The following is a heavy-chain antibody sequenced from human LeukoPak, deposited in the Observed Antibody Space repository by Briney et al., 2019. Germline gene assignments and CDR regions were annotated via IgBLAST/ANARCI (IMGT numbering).Heavy chain of an antibody. Sequence: PSETLSLTCTVSGGSISSSSYYRGWIRQPPGKGLEWIGSIYYSGSTYYNPSLKSRVTISVDTSKNQFSLKLSSVTAADTAVYYCARLYDSSGYTNWLDPWGQGTLVTVSS. J-gene: IGHJ5*02. V-gene: IGHV4-39*07. CDR2: IYYSGST. CDR3: ARLYDSSGYTNWLDP. D-gene: IGHD3-22*01. CDR1: GGSISSSSYY.